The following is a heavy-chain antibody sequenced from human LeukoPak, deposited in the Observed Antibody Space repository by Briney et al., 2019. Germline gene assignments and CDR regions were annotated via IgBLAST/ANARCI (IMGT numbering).Heavy chain of an antibody. CDR3: ARAAVGARNLLDY. CDR1: GYTFTCYY. V-gene: IGHV1-2*02. Sequence: ASVKVSCKASGYTFTCYYMHWVRQAPGQGLEWMGWINPNSGGTNYAQKFQGRVTMTRDTSISTAYMELSRLRSDDTAAYYCARAAVGARNLLDYWGQGTLVTVSS. J-gene: IGHJ4*02. CDR2: INPNSGGT. D-gene: IGHD1-26*01.